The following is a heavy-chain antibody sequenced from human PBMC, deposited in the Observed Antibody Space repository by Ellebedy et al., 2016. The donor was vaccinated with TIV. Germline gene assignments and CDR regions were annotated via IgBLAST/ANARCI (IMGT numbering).Heavy chain of an antibody. CDR1: GGSITTAGYN. CDR3: AREEALSDNLFNP. Sequence: SETLSLXXTVSGGSITTAGYNWSWLRPLPGKGLQWLGYIFYFGSTYYNPSLKNRLTISLDKAKNQMSLQLTSVTAADTAVYYCAREEALSDNLFNPWGQGMLVTVSA. CDR2: IFYFGST. V-gene: IGHV4-31*03. J-gene: IGHJ5*02. D-gene: IGHD1-1*01.